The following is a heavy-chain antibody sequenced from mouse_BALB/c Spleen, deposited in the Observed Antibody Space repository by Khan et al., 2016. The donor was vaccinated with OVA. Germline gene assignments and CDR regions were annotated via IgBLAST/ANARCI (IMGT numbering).Heavy chain of an antibody. D-gene: IGHD1-1*01. J-gene: IGHJ3*01. CDR2: INTNTGEP. CDR3: ARGNYYGSNSWFAY. V-gene: IGHV9-3*02. Sequence: QIQLVQSGPELKKPGETVKISCKASGYTFTNYGINWVKQAPGKGLKWMGWINTNTGEPTYAEAFKGRFAFSLETSASTAYLQLNNLKNEDTATYFCARGNYYGSNSWFAYWGQGTLGTVAA. CDR1: GYTFTNYG.